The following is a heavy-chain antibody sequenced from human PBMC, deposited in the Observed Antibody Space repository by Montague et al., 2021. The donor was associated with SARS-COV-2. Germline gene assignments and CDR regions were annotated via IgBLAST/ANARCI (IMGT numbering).Heavy chain of an antibody. Sequence: SLRLSCAASGFTFSSYYMHLVRQAPGKGLEWVAVIWYDGSNQYYVDSVKGRFTISRDNSKNTLYLQMNSLRAEDTAVYYCAREYSSPRWFGEYNRYGMDVWGQGTTVTVSS. CDR2: IWYDGSNQ. D-gene: IGHD3-10*01. CDR3: AREYSSPRWFGEYNRYGMDV. J-gene: IGHJ6*02. V-gene: IGHV3-33*08. CDR1: GFTFSSYY.